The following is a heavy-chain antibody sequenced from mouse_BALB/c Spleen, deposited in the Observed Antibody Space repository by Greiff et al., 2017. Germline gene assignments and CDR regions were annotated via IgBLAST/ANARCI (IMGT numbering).Heavy chain of an antibody. V-gene: IGHV5-9-4*01. CDR2: ISSGGSYT. D-gene: IGHD1-3*01. J-gene: IGHJ4*01. CDR1: GFTFSSYA. CDR3: ARDGQVVLHAMDY. Sequence: EVKVVESGGGLVKPGGSLKLSCAASGFTFSSYAMSWVRQSPEKRLEWVAEISSGGSYTYYPDTVTGRFTISRDNAKNTLYLEMSSLRSEDTAMYYCARDGQVVLHAMDYWGQGTSVTVSS.